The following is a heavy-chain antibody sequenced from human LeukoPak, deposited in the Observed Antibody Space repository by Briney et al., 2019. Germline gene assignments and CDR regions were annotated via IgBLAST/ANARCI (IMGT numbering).Heavy chain of an antibody. J-gene: IGHJ4*02. CDR2: INPKNAGT. CDR3: ARRDIVATGGGFDY. Sequence: ASVKVSCKASGYTFIGHYMHWVRQAPGQGVEWMGWINPKNAGTNFAQRFQGRVTMTRDTSISTVYMELSSLRSEDTAVYYCARRDIVATGGGFDYWGQGTLVTVSS. V-gene: IGHV1-2*02. D-gene: IGHD5-12*01. CDR1: GYTFIGHY.